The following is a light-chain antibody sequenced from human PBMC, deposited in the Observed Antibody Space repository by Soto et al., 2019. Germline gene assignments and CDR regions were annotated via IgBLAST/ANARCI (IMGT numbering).Light chain of an antibody. CDR1: QGISNY. CDR2: VVS. CDR3: QQLNYYPIT. J-gene: IGKJ5*01. V-gene: IGKV1-9*01. Sequence: IQLTQSPSSLSASVGDRVTITCRASQGISNYFAWYQHKPGKAPKLLIYVVSTLNSGVPSRFSGSVSGSDFTLTISSLQPEDFANYFCQQLNYYPITFGQGTRLDIK.